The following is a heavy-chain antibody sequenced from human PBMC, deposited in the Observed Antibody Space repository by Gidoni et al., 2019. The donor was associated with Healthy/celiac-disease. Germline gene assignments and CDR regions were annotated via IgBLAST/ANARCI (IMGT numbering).Heavy chain of an antibody. D-gene: IGHD4-17*01. CDR3: ARVIWPESAGDYGEGMDV. V-gene: IGHV1-2*02. CDR2: INPNSGGT. CDR1: GYTFTGSY. J-gene: IGHJ6*02. Sequence: QVQLVQSGAEVKKPGASVKVSCKASGYTFTGSYMHWVRQAPGHGLEWMGWINPNSGGTNYAQKFQGRVTMTRDTSISTAYMELSRLRSDDTAVYYCARVIWPESAGDYGEGMDVWGQGTTVTVSS.